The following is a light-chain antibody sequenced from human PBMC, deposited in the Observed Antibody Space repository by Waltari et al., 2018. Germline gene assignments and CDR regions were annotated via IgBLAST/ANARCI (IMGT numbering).Light chain of an antibody. V-gene: IGLV2-14*03. Sequence: QSALTPPASVSASPGQSITISGTRSSSDLGGFSFVLCYQQHPGKAPKLLIYDVGHPPSVVSIRFSGSKSGNTASLTISGLQPEDEADYYCSSYTYINPPFLFGTGTKVTLL. CDR2: DVG. CDR3: SSYTYINPPFL. J-gene: IGLJ1*01. CDR1: SSDLGGFSF.